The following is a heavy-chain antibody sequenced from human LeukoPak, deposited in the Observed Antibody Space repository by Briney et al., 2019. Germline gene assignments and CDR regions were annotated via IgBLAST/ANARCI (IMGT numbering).Heavy chain of an antibody. CDR3: ARDPGGYFDY. CDR2: IKQDGSEK. Sequence: GGSLRLSCAASGFTFSSYWMSWVRQAQGKGLERVANIKQDGSEKYYVDYVKGRFTISRDNAKNSLYLQMNSLRAVDTAVYYCARDPGGYFDYWGQGTLVTVSS. D-gene: IGHD4-23*01. V-gene: IGHV3-7*01. J-gene: IGHJ4*02. CDR1: GFTFSSYW.